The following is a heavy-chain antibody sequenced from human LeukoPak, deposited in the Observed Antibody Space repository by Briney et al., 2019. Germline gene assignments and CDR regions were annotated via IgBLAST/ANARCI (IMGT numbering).Heavy chain of an antibody. CDR2: IYTSGST. CDR3: ARADYGDYFDY. CDR1: GGSISSSSYY. J-gene: IGHJ4*02. D-gene: IGHD4-17*01. Sequence: PSETLSLTCTVSGGSISSSSYYWGWIRQPPGKGLEWIGSIYTSGSTNYNPSLKSRVTMSVDTSKNQFSLKLSSVTAADTAVYYCARADYGDYFDYWGQGTLVTVSS. V-gene: IGHV4-39*07.